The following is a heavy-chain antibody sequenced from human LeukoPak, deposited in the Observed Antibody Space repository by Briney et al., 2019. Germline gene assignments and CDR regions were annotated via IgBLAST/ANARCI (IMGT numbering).Heavy chain of an antibody. CDR3: AGTYYYDSSGYYFPGYQYY. J-gene: IGHJ4*02. D-gene: IGHD3-22*01. CDR1: GGSISSSSYY. V-gene: IGHV4-39*01. CDR2: IYYSGST. Sequence: SETLALTCTVSGGSISSSSYYWGWIRQPPGKGLEWIGSIYYSGSTYYNPSLKSRVTISVDTSKHQFSLKLSSVTAADTAVYYCAGTYYYDSSGYYFPGYQYYWGQGTLVTVSS.